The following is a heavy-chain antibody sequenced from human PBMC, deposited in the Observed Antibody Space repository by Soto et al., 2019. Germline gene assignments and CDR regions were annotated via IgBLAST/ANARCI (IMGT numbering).Heavy chain of an antibody. J-gene: IGHJ4*02. CDR1: GYTFSSYA. CDR3: AKVDSGSYFGYYFDY. CDR2: ISGSGGST. V-gene: IGHV3-23*01. D-gene: IGHD1-26*01. Sequence: EVQLLESGGGLVQPGGSLRLSCAASGYTFSSYAMSWVRQAPGKGLEWVSAISGSGGSTYYADSVKGRFTISRDNSKNTLYLQMNSLRAEDTAVYYCAKVDSGSYFGYYFDYWGQGTLVTVSS.